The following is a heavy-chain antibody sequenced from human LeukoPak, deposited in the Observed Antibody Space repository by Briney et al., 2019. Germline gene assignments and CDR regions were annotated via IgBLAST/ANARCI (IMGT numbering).Heavy chain of an antibody. CDR3: AGEGITIFGVAFDY. V-gene: IGHV4-59*08. D-gene: IGHD3-3*01. CDR1: GGSISSYY. J-gene: IGHJ4*02. Sequence: SETLSLTCTVSGGSISSYYWSWIRQPQGKGWGGIGYIYYSGSTNYNPSLKSRVTISVDTSKNQFSLKLSSVTAADTAVYYCAGEGITIFGVAFDYWGQGTLVTVSS. CDR2: IYYSGST.